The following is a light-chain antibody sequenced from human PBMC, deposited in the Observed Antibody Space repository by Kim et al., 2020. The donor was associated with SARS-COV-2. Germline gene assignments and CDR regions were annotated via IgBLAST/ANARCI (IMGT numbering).Light chain of an antibody. Sequence: SYELTQPPSVSVSPGQTATITCSGDKLGDKYACWYQQKPGQSPVLVIYQDSKRPSGIPERFSGSNSGNTATLTISGTQAMDEADYYCQAWAGGVFGGGTQLTVL. CDR2: QDS. V-gene: IGLV3-1*01. CDR1: KLGDKY. CDR3: QAWAGGV. J-gene: IGLJ3*02.